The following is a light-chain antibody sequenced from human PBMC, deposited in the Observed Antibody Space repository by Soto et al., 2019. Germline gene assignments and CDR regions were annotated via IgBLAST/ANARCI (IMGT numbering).Light chain of an antibody. CDR2: GAS. V-gene: IGKV1-39*01. CDR1: QSISNY. CDR3: QQGYSPLLT. J-gene: IGKJ4*01. Sequence: DIQMTQSPSSLSASVGDRVTLTCRASQSISNYLNWFQVKSGRGPKLLISGASTLQDGVPSRFSSSGSGSDFTLTISNLQREDFAVYYCQQGYSPLLTFGGGTRVEIK.